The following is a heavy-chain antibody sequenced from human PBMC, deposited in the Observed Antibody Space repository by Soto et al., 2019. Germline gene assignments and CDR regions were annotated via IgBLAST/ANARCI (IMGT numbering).Heavy chain of an antibody. Sequence: GGSLRLSCAASGFTFSSYAMSWVRQAPGKGLEWVSAISGSGGSTYYADPVTGRCTISRDNSKNTLYLQMNSLRAEDTAGDDCASDQMMDYEDGSGYTWGQGTLVTVSS. D-gene: IGHD3-22*01. V-gene: IGHV3-23*01. CDR1: GFTFSSYA. CDR2: ISGSGGST. CDR3: ASDQMMDYEDGSGYT. J-gene: IGHJ5*02.